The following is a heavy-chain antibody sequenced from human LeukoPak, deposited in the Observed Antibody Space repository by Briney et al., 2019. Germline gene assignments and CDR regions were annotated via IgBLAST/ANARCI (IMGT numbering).Heavy chain of an antibody. D-gene: IGHD2-21*01. CDR3: ARGGDWGY. CDR2: IWYDGNNK. Sequence: QPGRSLRLSCTASGFTFSSYGMHWVRHAPGKGLEWVAVIWYDGNNKYYADSVKGRFTISRDNSKNTLYLQMNSLRAEDTAVYYCARGGDWGYWGQGTLVTVSS. V-gene: IGHV3-33*01. CDR1: GFTFSSYG. J-gene: IGHJ4*02.